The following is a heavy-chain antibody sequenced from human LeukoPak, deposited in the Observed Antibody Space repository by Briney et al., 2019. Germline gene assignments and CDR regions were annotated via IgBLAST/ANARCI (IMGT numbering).Heavy chain of an antibody. CDR1: GDSISNYY. V-gene: IGHV4-59*12. Sequence: SETLSLTCTVSGDSISNYYWSWIRQPPGKGLEWIGYISYSGSTNYNPSLKSRVTISLDTSKNQFSLKLSSVTAADTAVYYCARGQGTVTTHWGQGTLVTVSS. D-gene: IGHD4-17*01. J-gene: IGHJ4*02. CDR3: ARGQGTVTTH. CDR2: ISYSGST.